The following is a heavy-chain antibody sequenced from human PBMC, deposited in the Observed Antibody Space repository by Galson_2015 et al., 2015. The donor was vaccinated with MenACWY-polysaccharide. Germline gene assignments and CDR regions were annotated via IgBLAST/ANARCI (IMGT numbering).Heavy chain of an antibody. V-gene: IGHV3-15*01. Sequence: SLRLSCAPSGFTFSNAWMSWVRQAPGKGLEWVGRIKSKYNGRTTDYAAPVKGRFSISRDDSQSTAYLQMNSLRTDDTGIYYCTTWGRDVYWGQGTVVTVSP. CDR1: GFTFSNAW. CDR2: IKSKYNGRTT. J-gene: IGHJ4*02. CDR3: TTWGRDVY. D-gene: IGHD3-10*01.